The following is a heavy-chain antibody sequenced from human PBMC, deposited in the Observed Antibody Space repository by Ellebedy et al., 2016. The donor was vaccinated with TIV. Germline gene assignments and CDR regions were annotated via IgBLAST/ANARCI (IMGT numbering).Heavy chain of an antibody. D-gene: IGHD3-10*01. Sequence: GESLKISXAASGFTFRIARMNWVRQAPGKGLEWVGRSISEADGGATRYAPPVKGRFTISRDDSKNTLYLQMNSLKSEDTATYYCAWFTEFAPDYWGQGVPVTVSS. V-gene: IGHV3-15*01. CDR2: SISEADGGAT. CDR3: AWFTEFAPDY. J-gene: IGHJ4*02. CDR1: GFTFRIAR.